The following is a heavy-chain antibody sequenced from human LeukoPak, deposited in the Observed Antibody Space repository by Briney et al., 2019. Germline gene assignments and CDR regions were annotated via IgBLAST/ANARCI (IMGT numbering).Heavy chain of an antibody. CDR3: ARDRWGSGYFDY. Sequence: ASVKVSCKASGYTFTSYGISWVRQAPGQGLEWMGWISAYNGNTNYAQKFQGRVTMTRDTSISTAYMELSSLRSEDTAVYYCARDRWGSGYFDYWGQGTLVTVSS. CDR2: ISAYNGNT. CDR1: GYTFTSYG. V-gene: IGHV1-18*01. J-gene: IGHJ4*02. D-gene: IGHD2-21*01.